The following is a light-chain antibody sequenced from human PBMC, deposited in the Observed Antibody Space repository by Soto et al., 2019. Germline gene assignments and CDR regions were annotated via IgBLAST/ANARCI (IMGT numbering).Light chain of an antibody. J-gene: IGKJ1*01. CDR1: QSVSRRY. V-gene: IGKV3-20*01. CDR3: QQYDNSPTWT. CDR2: GAS. Sequence: EIVLTQSPGTLSLSPGERVTLSCRASQSVSRRYLAWYQQKPGQAPRLLIYGASNRATGIPDRFTGSGSGADFTLTISRLEPEDFSVYYCQQYDNSPTWTFGQGTKVDIK.